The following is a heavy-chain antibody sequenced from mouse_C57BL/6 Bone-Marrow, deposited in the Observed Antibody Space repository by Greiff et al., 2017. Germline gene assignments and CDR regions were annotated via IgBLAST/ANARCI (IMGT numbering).Heavy chain of an antibody. CDR3: ARDRHVAWFAD. CDR2: ISDGGSDT. CDR1: GFTFSSYA. Sequence: EVQGVESGGGLVKPGGSLKFSCAASGFTFSSYAMSWVRQTPEKRLEWVATISDGGSDTYYPAHVKGRFTISRDNATNTLYLQIAHLKCEDTAMYYCARDRHVAWFADWGQGTMVTVAA. V-gene: IGHV5-4*01. J-gene: IGHJ3*01.